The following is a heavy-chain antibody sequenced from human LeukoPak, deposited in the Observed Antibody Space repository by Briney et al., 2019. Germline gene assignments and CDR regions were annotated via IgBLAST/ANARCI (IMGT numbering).Heavy chain of an antibody. V-gene: IGHV1-8*03. Sequence: ASVKVSCKASGYTFTSYDINWVRQATGQGLEWMGWMNPNSGNIGYAQKFQGRVTITRNTSISTAYMELSSLRSEDTAVYYCARASREWFGELEIDYWGQGTLVTVSS. CDR1: GYTFTSYD. CDR2: MNPNSGNI. J-gene: IGHJ4*02. D-gene: IGHD3-10*01. CDR3: ARASREWFGELEIDY.